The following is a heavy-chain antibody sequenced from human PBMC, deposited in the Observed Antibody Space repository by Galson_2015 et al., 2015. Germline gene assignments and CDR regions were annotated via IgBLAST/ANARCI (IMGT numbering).Heavy chain of an antibody. CDR2: IIPIFGTA. CDR1: GGTFSSYA. Sequence: SVKVSCKASGGTFSSYAVSWVRQAPGQGLEWMGGIIPIFGTANYAQKFQGRVTITADESTSTAYMELSSLRSEDTAVYYCARDRGLDYGDYGFDYWGQGTLVTVSS. V-gene: IGHV1-69*13. CDR3: ARDRGLDYGDYGFDY. J-gene: IGHJ4*02. D-gene: IGHD4-17*01.